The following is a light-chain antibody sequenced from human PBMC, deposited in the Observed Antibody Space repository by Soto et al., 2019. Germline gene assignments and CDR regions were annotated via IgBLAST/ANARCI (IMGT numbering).Light chain of an antibody. CDR3: QQSYSTPRIT. CDR1: QSIRNY. V-gene: IGKV1-39*01. CDR2: AAS. J-gene: IGKJ5*01. Sequence: DIQMTQFPSSLSASVRDRVTITCRASQSIRNYLNWYQQKPGKAPKLLIYAASSLQSGVPSRFSGRGSVTDFTLTISSLQPEEFANYYCQQSYSTPRITFGQGTRLEIK.